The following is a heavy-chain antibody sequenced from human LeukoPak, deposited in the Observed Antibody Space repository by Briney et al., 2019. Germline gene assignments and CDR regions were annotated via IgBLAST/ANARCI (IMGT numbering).Heavy chain of an antibody. CDR2: ITPIIDSA. D-gene: IGHD1-26*01. CDR3: TRVNLRGSKYNWFDP. V-gene: IGHV1-69*08. Sequence: SVKVSCKASGGTFRSHIFSWVRQAPGQRLEWMGRITPIIDSAKYAQKFRDRLTITADTYTGTAYMELSSLTPEDTALYYCTRVNLRGSKYNWFDPWGQGTLVIVSS. J-gene: IGHJ5*02. CDR1: GGTFRSHI.